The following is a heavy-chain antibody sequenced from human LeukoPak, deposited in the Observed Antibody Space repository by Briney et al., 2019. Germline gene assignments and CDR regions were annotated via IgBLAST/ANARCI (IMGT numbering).Heavy chain of an antibody. D-gene: IGHD2-2*03. J-gene: IGHJ6*02. CDR1: GYTFTSYD. V-gene: IGHV1-8*01. CDR3: ARAGYCSSTSCYPVYYYYGMDV. CDR2: MNPNSGNT. Sequence: ASVKVSCKASGYTFTSYDINWVRQATGQGLEWMGWMNPNSGNTGYAQKLQGRVTMTTDTSTSTAYMELRSLRSDDTAVYYCARAGYCSSTSCYPVYYYYGMDVWGQGTTVTVSS.